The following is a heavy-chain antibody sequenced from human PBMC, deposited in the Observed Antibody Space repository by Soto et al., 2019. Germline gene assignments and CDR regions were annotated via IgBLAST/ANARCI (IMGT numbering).Heavy chain of an antibody. CDR3: ARDQLYYNDISGRPLNAFDV. V-gene: IGHV3-48*01. Sequence: GGSLRLSCAASGFTFRNYAMNWVRQAPGKGLEWVSYIGLGSSTKYYADSVEGRFTISRDNAKNSLYLQMNSLRAEDTAVYYCARDQLYYNDISGRPLNAFDVWGQGTMVTVSS. CDR2: IGLGSSTK. CDR1: GFTFRNYA. J-gene: IGHJ3*01. D-gene: IGHD3-22*01.